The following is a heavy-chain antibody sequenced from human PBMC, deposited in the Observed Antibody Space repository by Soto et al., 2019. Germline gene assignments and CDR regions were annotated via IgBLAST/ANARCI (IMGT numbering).Heavy chain of an antibody. CDR1: GFTFSVYS. D-gene: IGHD6-19*01. CDR3: ARSVEGHFDY. CDR2: ITSDTKTI. V-gene: IGHV3-48*02. Sequence: EVQLVESGGDLVQRGGFLRLSCVASGFTFSVYSMNWVRQAPGEGLEWFSYITSDTKTIKYADSVKGRFTISRDNAKNSVYLQMNSLRDEDTAVYYCARSVEGHFDYWGQGTVVTVSS. J-gene: IGHJ4*02.